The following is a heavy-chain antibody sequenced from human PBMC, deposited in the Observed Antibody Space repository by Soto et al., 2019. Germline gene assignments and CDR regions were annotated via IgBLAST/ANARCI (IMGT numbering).Heavy chain of an antibody. J-gene: IGHJ4*02. CDR3: AREGLVGATTPXFDY. D-gene: IGHD1-26*01. Sequence: ASVKVSCKASGYTFTSYGISWVRQAPGQGLEWMGWISAYNGNTNYAQKLQGRVTMTTDTSTSTAYMELGSLTSDDTAVYYCAREGLVGATTPXFDYWAQRTLVTVSS. CDR1: GYTFTSYG. V-gene: IGHV1-18*01. CDR2: ISAYNGNT.